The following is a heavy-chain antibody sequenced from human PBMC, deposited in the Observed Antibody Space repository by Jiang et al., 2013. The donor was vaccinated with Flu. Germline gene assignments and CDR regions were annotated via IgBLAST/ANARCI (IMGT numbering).Heavy chain of an antibody. CDR2: IYYSGST. Sequence: GLVKPSETLSLTCTVSGGSISSSSYYWGWIRQPPGKGLEWIGSIYYSGSTYYNPSLKSRVTISVDTSKNQFSLKLSSVTAADTAVYYCARGNSIRPGGYWGQGTLVTVSS. V-gene: IGHV4-39*07. J-gene: IGHJ4*02. CDR3: ARGNSIRPGGY. D-gene: IGHD3-3*02. CDR1: GGSISSSSYY.